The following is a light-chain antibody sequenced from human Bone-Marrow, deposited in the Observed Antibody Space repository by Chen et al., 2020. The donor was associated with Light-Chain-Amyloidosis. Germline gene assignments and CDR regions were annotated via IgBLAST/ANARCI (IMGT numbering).Light chain of an antibody. CDR3: QVWDRSSDRPV. CDR1: NIGSTS. J-gene: IGLJ3*02. V-gene: IGLV3-21*02. CDR2: DDS. Sequence: SYVLTQPSSVSVAPGQTDTIACGGNNIGSTSVHWYQQTPGQAPLLVVYDDSDRPSGIPARLSGSNSGNTATLTISRGEAGDEADYYCQVWDRSSDRPVFGGGTKLTVL.